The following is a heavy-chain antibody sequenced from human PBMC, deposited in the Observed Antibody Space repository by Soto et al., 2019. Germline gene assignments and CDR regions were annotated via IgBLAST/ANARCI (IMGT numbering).Heavy chain of an antibody. D-gene: IGHD3-10*02. CDR3: SRVGRCWGMDV. CDR2: IYYSGST. V-gene: IGHV4-59*01. Sequence: QVQLQESGPGLVKPSETLSLTCTVSGGSISSYYWSWIRQPPGKGLEWIGYIYYSGSTNYHPSLKSRLTILVVTCKNQFSLKLSSVIVADPAVYFWSRVGRCWGMDVWGQGTTVTVSS. J-gene: IGHJ6*02. CDR1: GGSISSYY.